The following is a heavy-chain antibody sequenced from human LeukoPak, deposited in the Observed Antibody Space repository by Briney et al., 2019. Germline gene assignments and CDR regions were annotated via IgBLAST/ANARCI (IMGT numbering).Heavy chain of an antibody. CDR1: GGSITSGNYY. J-gene: IGHJ5*02. CDR3: ARGLLGYCSGGSCYSFDP. CDR2: IYYSGST. Sequence: SETLSLTCAVSGGSITSGNYYWSWIRQPPGKGLEWIGYIYYSGSTNYNPSLKSRVTISVDTSKNQFSLKLSSVTAADTAVYYCARGLLGYCSGGSCYSFDPWGQGTLVTVSS. D-gene: IGHD2-15*01. V-gene: IGHV4-61*01.